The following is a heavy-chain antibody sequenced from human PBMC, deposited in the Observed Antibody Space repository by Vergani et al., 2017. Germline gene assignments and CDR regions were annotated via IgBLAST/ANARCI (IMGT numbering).Heavy chain of an antibody. J-gene: IGHJ1*01. CDR1: GSTFGDYY. Sequence: EVHLEESGGGLVQPGGSLRLSCAASGSTFGDYYMAWIRLAPGKGLDWVASIKRDGTETFYVDSVKGRFTISRDNAKTTLYLQMNSLRDEDRGVYYCARISGGSAPYLHYWGQGTLVTVAS. D-gene: IGHD2-15*01. V-gene: IGHV3-7*01. CDR2: IKRDGTET. CDR3: ARISGGSAPYLHY.